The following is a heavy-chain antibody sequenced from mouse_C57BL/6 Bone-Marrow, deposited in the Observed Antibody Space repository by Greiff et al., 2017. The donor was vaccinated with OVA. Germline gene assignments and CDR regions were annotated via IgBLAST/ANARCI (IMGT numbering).Heavy chain of an antibody. CDR1: GYTFTDYN. J-gene: IGHJ3*01. Sequence: EVQLQQSGPELVKPGASVKIPCKASGYTFTDYNMDWVKQSHGKSLEWIGDINPNNGGTIYNQKFKGKATLTVDKSSSTAYMELRSLTAEDTAVYYCATSYYSNPWFAYWGQGTLVTVSA. CDR2: INPNNGGT. V-gene: IGHV1-18*01. CDR3: ATSYYSNPWFAY. D-gene: IGHD2-5*01.